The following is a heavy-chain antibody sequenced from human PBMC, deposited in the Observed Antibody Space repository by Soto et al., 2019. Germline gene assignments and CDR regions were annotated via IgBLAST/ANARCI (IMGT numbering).Heavy chain of an antibody. V-gene: IGHV3-48*03. D-gene: IGHD5-12*01. J-gene: IGHJ4*02. Sequence: PGGSLRLSCAASGFTFISYEMNWVRQVPGKGLEWVSYISSGGGTIYYAASVKGRFTISRDNAKNSVYLQMNSLRAEDTAVYYCARASGGYNSDYWGQGTLVTVSS. CDR2: ISSGGGTI. CDR1: GFTFISYE. CDR3: ARASGGYNSDY.